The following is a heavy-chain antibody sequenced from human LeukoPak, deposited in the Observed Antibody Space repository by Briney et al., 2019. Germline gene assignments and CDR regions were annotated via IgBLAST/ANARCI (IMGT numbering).Heavy chain of an antibody. CDR3: AKDGTPLGSGYNYYYGMDV. D-gene: IGHD6-19*01. CDR2: ISYDGSNE. V-gene: IGHV3-30*18. Sequence: PGGSLRLSCAASGFTFSSFGIHWVRQAPGKGLEWVAIISYDGSNEYYGDSVKGRFTISRNNSKNTLYLQMSSLRAEDTAVYYCAKDGTPLGSGYNYYYGMDVWGQGTTVTVSS. J-gene: IGHJ6*02. CDR1: GFTFSSFG.